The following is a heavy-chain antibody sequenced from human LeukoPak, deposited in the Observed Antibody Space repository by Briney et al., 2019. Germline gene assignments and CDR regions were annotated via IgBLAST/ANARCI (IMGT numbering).Heavy chain of an antibody. J-gene: IGHJ4*02. V-gene: IGHV1-69*05. CDR3: AGIDGYRADY. CDR1: GGTFSSYI. Sequence: SVKVSCKASGGTFSSYIISWVRQAPGQGLEWMGRIIPIFGAANYAQKFQGRVTITTDESTNTAYIELSSLRSEDTAVYYCAGIDGYRADYWGQGTLVTVSS. D-gene: IGHD5-24*01. CDR2: IIPIFGAA.